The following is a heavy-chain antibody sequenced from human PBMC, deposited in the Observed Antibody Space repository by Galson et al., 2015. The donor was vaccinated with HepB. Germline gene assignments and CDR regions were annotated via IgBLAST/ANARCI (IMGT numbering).Heavy chain of an antibody. CDR3: AALRIAATGYMDV. Sequence: SVKVSCKASGFTFTSSAMQWVRQARGQRLEWIGWIVVGSGNTNYAQKFQERVTITRDMSTSTAYMELSSLRSEDTAVYYCAALRIAATGYMDVWGKGTTVTVSS. D-gene: IGHD6-6*01. CDR1: GFTFTSSA. CDR2: IVVGSGNT. V-gene: IGHV1-58*02. J-gene: IGHJ6*03.